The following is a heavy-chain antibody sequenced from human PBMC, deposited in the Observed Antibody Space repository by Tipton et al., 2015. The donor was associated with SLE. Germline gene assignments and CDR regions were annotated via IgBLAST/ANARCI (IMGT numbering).Heavy chain of an antibody. Sequence: TLSLTCALYGASFSGYYWSWIRQPPGKGLEWIGYIYYSGSTNYNPSLKSRVTISVDTSKNQFSLKLSSVTAADTAVYYCARGGEYSSSYNWFDPWGQGTLVTVSS. D-gene: IGHD6-6*01. J-gene: IGHJ5*02. CDR1: GASFSGYY. CDR2: IYYSGST. V-gene: IGHV4-59*01. CDR3: ARGGEYSSSYNWFDP.